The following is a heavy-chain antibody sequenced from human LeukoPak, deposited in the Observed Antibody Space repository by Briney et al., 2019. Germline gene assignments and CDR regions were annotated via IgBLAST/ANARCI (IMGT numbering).Heavy chain of an antibody. Sequence: GGSLRLSCAASGFTFSSYAMHWVRQAPGKGLEWVAVISFDGSNKYYADSVKGRFTISRDNSKNTLYLQMNSLRAEDTAVYYCARDIFGRYYYYGMDVWGEGTTVTVSS. CDR2: ISFDGSNK. D-gene: IGHD3-3*01. V-gene: IGHV3-30-3*01. CDR3: ARDIFGRYYYYGMDV. CDR1: GFTFSSYA. J-gene: IGHJ6*04.